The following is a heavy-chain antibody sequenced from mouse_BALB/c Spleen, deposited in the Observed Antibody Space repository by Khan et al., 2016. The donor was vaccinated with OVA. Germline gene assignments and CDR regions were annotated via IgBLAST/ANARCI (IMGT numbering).Heavy chain of an antibody. CDR2: IYPGNVNT. CDR3: ARAGYGSFAY. J-gene: IGHJ3*01. V-gene: IGHV1S56*01. CDR1: GYTFTSYF. Sequence: QVQLQQSGPELVKPGASVRISCKASGYTFTSYFIHWVKQRPGQGLEWIGWIYPGNVNTEYNERFTGKATLTADKSSSTTYMQLTRLTSEDSPVYCCARAGYGSFAYWGRGTLVAVAA. D-gene: IGHD2-10*02.